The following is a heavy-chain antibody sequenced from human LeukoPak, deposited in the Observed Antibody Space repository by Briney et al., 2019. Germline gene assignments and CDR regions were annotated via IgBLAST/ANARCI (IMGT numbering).Heavy chain of an antibody. D-gene: IGHD4-17*01. CDR1: GFTFSSYA. J-gene: IGHJ6*03. CDR2: ISGSGGST. Sequence: GGSLRLSCAASGFTFSSYAMSWVRQAPGKGLEWVSAISGSGGSTYYADSVKGRFTISRDNAKNSLYLQMNSLRAEDTALYYCARDQAVRYGDFNYYYYYMDVWGKGTTVTVSS. CDR3: ARDQAVRYGDFNYYYYYMDV. V-gene: IGHV3-23*01.